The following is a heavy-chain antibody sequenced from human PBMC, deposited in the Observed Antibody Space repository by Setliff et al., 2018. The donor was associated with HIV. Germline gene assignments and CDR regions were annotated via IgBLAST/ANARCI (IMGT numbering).Heavy chain of an antibody. CDR3: ARDREGVRLSMIIEGPFDP. CDR2: IIPIFGIP. J-gene: IGHJ5*02. D-gene: IGHD3-22*01. V-gene: IGHV1-69*13. Sequence: SVKVSCKASGGTFSIYAISWVRQAPGQGLEWMGGIIPIFGIPNYAQKFQGRVTITADESTSTAYMELSSLRSDDTAVYYCARDREGVRLSMIIEGPFDPWGQGTLVTV. CDR1: GGTFSIYA.